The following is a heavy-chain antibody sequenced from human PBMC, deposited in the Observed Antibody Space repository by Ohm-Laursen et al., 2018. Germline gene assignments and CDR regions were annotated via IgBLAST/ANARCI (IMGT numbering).Heavy chain of an antibody. J-gene: IGHJ6*02. V-gene: IGHV3-66*01. CDR1: GFTVSTNY. Sequence: SLRLSCAASGFTVSTNYMSWVRQAPGKGLEWVSVIHSGGSTYYADSVKGRFTISRDNSKNTLYLQMTSLRAEDTAVYYCAREDNGGYYYYGMDVWGQGTTVTVSS. CDR2: IHSGGST. D-gene: IGHD4-23*01. CDR3: AREDNGGYYYYGMDV.